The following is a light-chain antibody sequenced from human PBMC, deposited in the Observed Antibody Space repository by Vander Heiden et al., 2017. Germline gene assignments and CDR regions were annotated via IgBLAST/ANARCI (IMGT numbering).Light chain of an antibody. CDR1: QSITNN. CDR2: DAS. J-gene: IGKJ2*01. Sequence: EIVLTQSPGTLSLSPGEGATLSCRASQSITNNLAWYQQKPGQAPRLLIFDASTRATGTPDRFSGSGSGTDFTLTISRLEPEDFAVYYCQQYGDSPPNTFGQGTRLEIK. V-gene: IGKV3-20*01. CDR3: QQYGDSPPNT.